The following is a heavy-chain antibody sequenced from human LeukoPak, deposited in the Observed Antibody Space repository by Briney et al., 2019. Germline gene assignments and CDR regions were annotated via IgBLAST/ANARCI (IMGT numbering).Heavy chain of an antibody. J-gene: IGHJ4*02. CDR2: IYHSGGT. V-gene: IGHV4-59*08. CDR1: GGSISTFY. D-gene: IGHD2-15*01. Sequence: SETLSLTCTVSGGSISTFYWSWIRQPPGKGLEWIGSIYHSGGTYYNPSLKSRVTISLDTSKNQFSLKLSSVTAADTAVYYCARVVRGHNFDYWGQGTLVTVSS. CDR3: ARVVRGHNFDY.